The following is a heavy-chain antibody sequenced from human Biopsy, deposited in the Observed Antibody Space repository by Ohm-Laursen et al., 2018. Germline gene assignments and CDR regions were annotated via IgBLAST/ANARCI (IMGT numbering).Heavy chain of an antibody. CDR2: IYYGGTT. V-gene: IGHV4-39*01. CDR3: SKRDLSGTSPV. J-gene: IGHJ6*02. CDR1: GGPFGINSHY. D-gene: IGHD1-26*01. Sequence: SDTLSLTCTVSGGPFGINSHYWIWIRQPPGKGLEWIASIYYGGTTHYNASLQGRVTISVDQPKNQFSLRLTSVTAADTAVYYCSKRDLSGTSPVWGQGTTVTVSS.